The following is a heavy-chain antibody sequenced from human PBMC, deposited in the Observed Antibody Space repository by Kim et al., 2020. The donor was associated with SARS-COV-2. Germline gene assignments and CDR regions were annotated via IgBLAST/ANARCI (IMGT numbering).Heavy chain of an antibody. V-gene: IGHV1-2*04. CDR1: GYTFTGYY. CDR2: INPNSGGT. Sequence: ASVKVSCKASGYTFTGYYMHWVRQAPGQGLEWMGWINPNSGGTNYAQKFQGWVTMTRDTSISTAYMELSRLRSDDTAVYYCARDRGPLRYFDWLYPGEYYYYYGMDVWGQGTTVTVSS. CDR3: ARDRGPLRYFDWLYPGEYYYYYGMDV. D-gene: IGHD3-9*01. J-gene: IGHJ6*02.